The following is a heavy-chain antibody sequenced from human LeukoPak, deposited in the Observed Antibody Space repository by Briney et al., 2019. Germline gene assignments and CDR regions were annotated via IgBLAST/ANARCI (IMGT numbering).Heavy chain of an antibody. J-gene: IGHJ4*02. D-gene: IGHD6-13*01. CDR3: AKVLGIAAAGTVDY. CDR2: ISGSGGST. V-gene: IGHV3-23*01. Sequence: GGSLRLSCAASGFTFISDAMSWGRQAPGKGLEWGSAISGSGGSTYYADSVKGRFTISRDNSKNTLYLQISSLRAEDTAVYYCAKVLGIAAAGTVDYWGQGNLVTVSS. CDR1: GFTFISDA.